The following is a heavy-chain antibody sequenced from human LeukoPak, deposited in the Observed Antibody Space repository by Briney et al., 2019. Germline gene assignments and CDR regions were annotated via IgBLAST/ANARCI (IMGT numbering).Heavy chain of an antibody. CDR2: ISGSGGST. CDR1: GFTFSSYA. CDR3: AKKVVVAAKILVLRYFDY. V-gene: IGHV3-23*01. Sequence: GGSLRLSCAASGFTFSSYAMSWVRQAPGKGLEWVSAISGSGGSTYYADSVKGRFTISRDNSKNTPYLQMNSPRAEDTAVYYCAKKVVVAAKILVLRYFDYWGQGTLVTVSS. D-gene: IGHD2-15*01. J-gene: IGHJ4*02.